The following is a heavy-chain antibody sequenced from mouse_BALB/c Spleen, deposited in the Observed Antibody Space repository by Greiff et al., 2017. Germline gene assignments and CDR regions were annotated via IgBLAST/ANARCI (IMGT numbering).Heavy chain of an antibody. CDR3: AAGYYPRAMDY. CDR1: GFNIKDTY. D-gene: IGHD2-3*01. Sequence: EVQLQLSGAELVKPGASVKLSCTASGFNIKDTYMHWVKQRPEQGLEWIGRIDPANGNTKYDPKFQGKATITADTSSNTAYLQLSSLTSEDTAVYYCAAGYYPRAMDYWGQGTSVTVSS. CDR2: IDPANGNT. V-gene: IGHV14-3*02. J-gene: IGHJ4*01.